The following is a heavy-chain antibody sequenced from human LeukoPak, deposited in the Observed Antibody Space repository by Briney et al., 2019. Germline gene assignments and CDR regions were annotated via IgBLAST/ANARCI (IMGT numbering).Heavy chain of an antibody. CDR3: ARVGDYYDSSGYYLFDY. CDR2: IYYSGST. D-gene: IGHD3-22*01. J-gene: IGHJ4*02. CDR1: GGSISNFY. Sequence: SETLSLTCTVSGGSISNFYWSWIRQSPGNGLEWIGYIYYSGSTYYNPSLKSRVTISVDTSKNQFSLKLSSVTAADTAVYYCARVGDYYDSSGYYLFDYWGQGTLVTVSS. V-gene: IGHV4-59*08.